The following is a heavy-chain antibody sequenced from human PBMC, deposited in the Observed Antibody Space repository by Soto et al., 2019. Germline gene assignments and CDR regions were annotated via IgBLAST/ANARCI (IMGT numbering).Heavy chain of an antibody. CDR1: GGSFSSYA. V-gene: IGHV1-69*06. J-gene: IGHJ4*02. Sequence: SVKVSCKTSGGSFSSYAISWVRQTPGQGLEWMGGIIPIFRTANYAQKFQGRVTITADKSTSTAYMELSSVRSEDTVVYYCARVGGYCSGGSCYGDYWGQGTLVTVSS. CDR3: ARVGGYCSGGSCYGDY. D-gene: IGHD2-15*01. CDR2: IIPIFRTA.